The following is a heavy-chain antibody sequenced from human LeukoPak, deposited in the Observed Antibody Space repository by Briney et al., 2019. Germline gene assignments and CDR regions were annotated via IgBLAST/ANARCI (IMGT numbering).Heavy chain of an antibody. CDR3: ASRIAVAGTFDY. D-gene: IGHD6-19*01. CDR1: GGSISSSSYY. V-gene: IGHV4-39*01. J-gene: IGHJ4*02. CDR2: IYYSGST. Sequence: SETLSLTCTVSGGSISSSSYYWGWIRQPPGKGLEWIGSIYYSGSTYYNPSLKSRVTISVDTPKNQFSLKLSSVTAADTAVYYCASRIAVAGTFDYWGQGTLVTVSS.